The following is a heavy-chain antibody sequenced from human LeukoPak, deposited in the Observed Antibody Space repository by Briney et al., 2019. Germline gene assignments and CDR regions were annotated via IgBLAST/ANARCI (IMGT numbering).Heavy chain of an antibody. CDR3: ARDGGSYGLKAFDI. CDR2: INHSGST. V-gene: IGHV4-34*01. J-gene: IGHJ3*02. CDR1: GGSFSGYY. D-gene: IGHD1-26*01. Sequence: SETLSLTCAVYGGSFSGYYWSWIRQPPGKGLEWIGEINHSGSTNYNPSLKSRVTISVDTSKNQFSLKLSSVTAADTAVYYCARDGGSYGLKAFDIWGQGTMVTVSS.